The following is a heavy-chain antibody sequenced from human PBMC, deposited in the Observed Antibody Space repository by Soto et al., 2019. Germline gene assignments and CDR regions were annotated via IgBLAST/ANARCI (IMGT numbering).Heavy chain of an antibody. CDR1: GYTFTSYA. CDR2: INAGNGNT. D-gene: IGHD5-12*01. J-gene: IGHJ4*02. CDR3: AREREASGYGLLDY. Sequence: ASVKVSCKASGYTFTSYAMHWVRQAPGQRLEWMGWINAGNGNTKYSQKFQGRVTITRDTSASTAYMELSSLRSEDTAVYYCAREREASGYGLLDYWGQGTLVTVSS. V-gene: IGHV1-3*01.